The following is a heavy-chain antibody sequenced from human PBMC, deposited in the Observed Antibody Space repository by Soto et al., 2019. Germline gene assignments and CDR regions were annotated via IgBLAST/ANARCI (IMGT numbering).Heavy chain of an antibody. J-gene: IGHJ6*02. V-gene: IGHV3-53*01. CDR1: GFTVSSNY. CDR3: ARDLRLSTIEAAGNVYYYYYGMDV. CDR2: IYSGGST. D-gene: IGHD6-13*01. Sequence: GGSLRLSCAASGFTVSSNYMSWVRQAPGKGLEWVSVIYSGGSTYYADSVKGRFTISRDNSKNTLYLQMNSLRAEDTAVYYCARDLRLSTIEAAGNVYYYYYGMDVWGQGTTVTVYS.